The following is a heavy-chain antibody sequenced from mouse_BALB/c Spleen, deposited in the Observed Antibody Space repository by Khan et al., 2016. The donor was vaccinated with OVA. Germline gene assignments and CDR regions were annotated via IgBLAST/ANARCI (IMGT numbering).Heavy chain of an antibody. CDR2: VSTGGHYT. D-gene: IGHD1-1*01. Sequence: EVQRVESGGDVVKPGGSLKLSCAASGFTFSTYGMSWVRQTPDKRLEWVATVSTGGHYTYYPDTVKGRFTISRDNAKNTLYLQMSSLKSEDTAIFYCARLAYYYDSEGCAYWGQGTLVTVSA. V-gene: IGHV5-6*01. CDR3: ARLAYYYDSEGCAY. J-gene: IGHJ3*01. CDR1: GFTFSTYG.